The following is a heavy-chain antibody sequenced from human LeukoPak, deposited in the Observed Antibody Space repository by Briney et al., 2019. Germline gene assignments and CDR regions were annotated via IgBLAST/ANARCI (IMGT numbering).Heavy chain of an antibody. CDR1: GYTFTSYY. J-gene: IGHJ6*03. D-gene: IGHD6-13*01. V-gene: IGHV1-46*01. CDR3: ERAGSSSWFRYYYYYMDV. CDR2: INPSGGST. Sequence: ASVKVSCKASGYTFTSYYMHWVRQAPGQGLEWMGIINPSGGSTSYAQKFQGRVTMTRDMSTSTVYMELSSLRSEDTAVYYCERAGSSSWFRYYYYYMDVWGKGTTVNVSS.